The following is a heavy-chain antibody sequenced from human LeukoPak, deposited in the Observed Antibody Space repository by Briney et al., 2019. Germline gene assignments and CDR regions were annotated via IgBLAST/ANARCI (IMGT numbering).Heavy chain of an antibody. Sequence: SETLSLTCTVSGGSISSHYWSWIRQPPGKGLEWIGYIYYSGSTNYNPSLKSRVTISVDTSKNQFSLKLSSVTAADTAVYYCARDRGTMVRGVIIDYYYYYMDVWGKGTTVTVSS. CDR1: GGSISSHY. J-gene: IGHJ6*03. V-gene: IGHV4-59*11. CDR2: IYYSGST. CDR3: ARDRGTMVRGVIIDYYYYYMDV. D-gene: IGHD3-10*01.